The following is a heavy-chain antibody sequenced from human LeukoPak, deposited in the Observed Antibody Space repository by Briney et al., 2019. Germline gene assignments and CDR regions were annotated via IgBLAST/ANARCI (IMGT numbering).Heavy chain of an antibody. CDR3: ARYGDYDTFQY. Sequence: PGGSLRLSCEASGFTFSRYWMSWVRQAPGKGLEWVAYIKQDASEKRYVESVRGRFTISRDNAKNSLSLELNSLRAEDTAVYYCARYGDYDTFQYWGQGTLVTASS. CDR2: IKQDASEK. CDR1: GFTFSRYW. J-gene: IGHJ4*02. V-gene: IGHV3-7*03. D-gene: IGHD4-17*01.